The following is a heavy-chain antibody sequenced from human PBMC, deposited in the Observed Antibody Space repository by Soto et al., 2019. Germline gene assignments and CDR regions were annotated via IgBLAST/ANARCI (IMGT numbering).Heavy chain of an antibody. CDR3: ARGCDYGFCSGYSTVIAHIDV. CDR1: RGSLSGYY. V-gene: IGHV4-34*01. D-gene: IGHD3-3*01. Sequence: PETLPLPCAVYRGSLSGYYLGWIRPPPGKGLEWMGEINHSGNTNYNPSLKRRHTITVHTSKNKLPLKLNSVTSADAPVYFCARGCDYGFCSGYSTVIAHIDVCGKGTTLTISS. CDR2: INHSGNT. J-gene: IGHJ6*03.